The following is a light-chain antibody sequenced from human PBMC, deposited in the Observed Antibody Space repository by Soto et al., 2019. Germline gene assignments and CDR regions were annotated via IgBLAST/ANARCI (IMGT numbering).Light chain of an antibody. CDR2: GAS. V-gene: IGKV3-20*01. J-gene: IGKJ5*01. CDR1: QSVSSSY. Sequence: EIVLTQSPGTLSLSPGERATLSCRASQSVSSSYLAWYQQKPGQAPRLLIYGASSRATGIPDRFSGSGSGTDSTPTISRLEPEDFAVYYCQQYCSSPPITFGQGTRLEMK. CDR3: QQYCSSPPIT.